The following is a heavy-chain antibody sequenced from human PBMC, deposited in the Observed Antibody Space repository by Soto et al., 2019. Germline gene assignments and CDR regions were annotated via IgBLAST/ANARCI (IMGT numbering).Heavy chain of an antibody. J-gene: IGHJ5*02. D-gene: IGHD3-10*01. Sequence: QVQLQESGPGLVKPSQTLSLTCTVSGGSISGGGYYWSWIRQHPGKGLEWIGYIYYSGSTYYNPSLKSRVTISVDTSKNQFSLKLSSVTAADTAVYYCARADGSGLSWFDPWGQGTLVTVSS. CDR3: ARADGSGLSWFDP. CDR2: IYYSGST. CDR1: GGSISGGGYY. V-gene: IGHV4-31*03.